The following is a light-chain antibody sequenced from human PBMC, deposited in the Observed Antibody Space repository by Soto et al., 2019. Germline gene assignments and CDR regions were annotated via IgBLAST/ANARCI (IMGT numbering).Light chain of an antibody. CDR1: NSDVGAYDY. J-gene: IGLJ3*02. CDR3: CSYAGSNTGV. CDR2: DVT. Sequence: QSALTQPRSVSGSPGQSVIISCTGTNSDVGAYDYVSWYQQHPGKAPKLIIYDVTKRPSGVPDRFSASQSGNTASLTISGLQAEDEADYYCCSYAGSNTGVFGGGTKLTVL. V-gene: IGLV2-11*01.